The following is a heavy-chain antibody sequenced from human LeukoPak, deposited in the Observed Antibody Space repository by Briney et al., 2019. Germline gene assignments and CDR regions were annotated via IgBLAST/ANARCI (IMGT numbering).Heavy chain of an antibody. CDR3: AHRTGYSSSWYGYYYYYMDV. CDR2: IYWDDDK. Sequence: SGPTLVKPTQTLTLTCTFSGFSLSTSGVGLGWIRQPRGKALEWLAVIYWDDDKRYSPALKSRLTITKDTSKNQVVLTMTNMDPVDTATYYCAHRTGYSSSWYGYYYYYMDVWGKGTTVTVSS. CDR1: GFSLSTSGVG. V-gene: IGHV2-5*02. J-gene: IGHJ6*03. D-gene: IGHD6-13*01.